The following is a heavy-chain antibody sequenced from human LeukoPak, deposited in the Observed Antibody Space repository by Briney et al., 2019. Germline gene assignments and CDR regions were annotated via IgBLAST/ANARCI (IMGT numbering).Heavy chain of an antibody. D-gene: IGHD3-10*01. CDR3: ARGELWFGELFHTPFDY. CDR2: INPNSGGT. V-gene: IGHV1-2*02. J-gene: IGHJ4*02. Sequence: GASVKVSCKASGYTFTGCYMHWVRQAPGQGLEWMGWINPNSGGTNYAQKFQGRVTMTRDTSISTAYMELSRLRSDDTAVYYCARGELWFGELFHTPFDYWGQGTLVTVSS. CDR1: GYTFTGCY.